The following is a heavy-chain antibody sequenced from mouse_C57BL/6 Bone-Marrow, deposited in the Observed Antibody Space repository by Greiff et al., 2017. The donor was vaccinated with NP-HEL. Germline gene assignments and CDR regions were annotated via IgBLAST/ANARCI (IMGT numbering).Heavy chain of an antibody. CDR1: GFSLTSYG. V-gene: IGHV2-2*01. CDR2: IWSGGST. J-gene: IGHJ1*03. Sequence: QVQLKESGPGLVQPSQSMSITCTVSGFSLTSYGVHWVRQSPGKGLEWLGVIWSGGSTDYNAAFISRLSISKDNSKSQVFFKMNSLQADDTAIYYCARKGFPYWYFDVWGTGTTVTVSS. CDR3: ARKGFPYWYFDV.